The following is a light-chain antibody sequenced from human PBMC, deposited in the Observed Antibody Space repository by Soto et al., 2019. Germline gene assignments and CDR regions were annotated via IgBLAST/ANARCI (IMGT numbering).Light chain of an antibody. CDR1: QSIGDT. V-gene: IGKV3-15*01. Sequence: EIVMTQSPATLSVSPGGRATLSCRASQSIGDTLAWYQQKPGQAPRLLIYGASIRATTTPAKFSGSGSGTEFTLTISSLQSEDFAVYYCQHYNKWPPWTFGQGTKVDIK. CDR2: GAS. CDR3: QHYNKWPPWT. J-gene: IGKJ1*01.